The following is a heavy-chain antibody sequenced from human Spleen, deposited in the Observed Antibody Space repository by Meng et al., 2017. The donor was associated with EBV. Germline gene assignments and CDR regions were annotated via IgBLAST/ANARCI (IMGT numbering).Heavy chain of an antibody. CDR3: AREGEWDLLPGYGLDV. V-gene: IGHV4-61*01. CDR2: VHYTGST. CDR1: GAFVSSGSYY. Sequence: AQLQESGPGLVKPSEPLALTCSVSGAFVSSGSYYWSWIRQPPGKGLEWIGYVHYTGSTRYNPSLKSRVTISLDTFKDQFSLNLNSVTAADTAVYYCAREGEWDLLPGYGLDVWGQGTMVTVSS. J-gene: IGHJ6*02. D-gene: IGHD1-26*01.